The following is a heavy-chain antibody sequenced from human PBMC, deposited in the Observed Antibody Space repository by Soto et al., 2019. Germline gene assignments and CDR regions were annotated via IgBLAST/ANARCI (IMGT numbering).Heavy chain of an antibody. CDR2: ISAYNGNT. CDR3: ARSSGSAYWFDP. V-gene: IGHV1-18*01. CDR1: GYTFTNYC. J-gene: IGHJ5*02. Sequence: ASVKVSCKASGYTFTNYCISWVRQAPGQGLEWMGWISAYNGNTNYAQKLQGRVTMTTDTSTSTAYMELRSLRSDDTAVYYCARSSGSAYWFDPWGQGTLVTVSS. D-gene: IGHD6-6*01.